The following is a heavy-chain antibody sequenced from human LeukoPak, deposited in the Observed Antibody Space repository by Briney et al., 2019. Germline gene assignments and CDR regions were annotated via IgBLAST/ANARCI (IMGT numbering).Heavy chain of an antibody. D-gene: IGHD3-10*01. CDR1: GDSISSPLYY. CDR3: ARSHTRGPEVALMDY. J-gene: IGHJ4*02. V-gene: IGHV4-39*01. CDR2: IYYSANT. Sequence: PSETLSLTCTVSGDSISSPLYYWGWIRQPPGKGLEWIGSIYYSANTYYNPSLESRVTMSLDTSKNQFSLKLSSVTAADTAVYYCARSHTRGPEVALMDYWGQGTLVTVSS.